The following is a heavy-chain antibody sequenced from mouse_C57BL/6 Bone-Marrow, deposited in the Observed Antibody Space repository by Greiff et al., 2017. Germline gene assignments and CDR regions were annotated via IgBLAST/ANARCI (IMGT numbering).Heavy chain of an antibody. CDR3: ARLRGGSYFDY. CDR1: GFTFSSYG. V-gene: IGHV5-6*01. CDR2: ISSGGSYT. Sequence: EVKLQESGGDLVKPGGSLKLSCAASGFTFSSYGMSWVRQTPDKRLEWVATISSGGSYTYYPDSVKGRFTISRDNAKNTLYLQMSSLKSEDTAVYYCARLRGGSYFDYWGQGTTLTVSS. J-gene: IGHJ2*01. D-gene: IGHD2-12*01.